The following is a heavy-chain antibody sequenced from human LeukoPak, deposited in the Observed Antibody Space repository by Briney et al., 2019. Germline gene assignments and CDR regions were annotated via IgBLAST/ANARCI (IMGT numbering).Heavy chain of an antibody. CDR3: ATDRGYGDQDAFDI. D-gene: IGHD4-17*01. CDR2: FDPEDGET. CDR1: GYTLTELS. Sequence: ASVKVSCKVSGYTLTELSMHWVRQAPGKGLEWMGGFDPEDGETIYAQKFQGRVTMTEDTSTDTAYMELSSLRSEDTAVYYCATDRGYGDQDAFDIWGQGTMVTVSS. J-gene: IGHJ3*02. V-gene: IGHV1-24*01.